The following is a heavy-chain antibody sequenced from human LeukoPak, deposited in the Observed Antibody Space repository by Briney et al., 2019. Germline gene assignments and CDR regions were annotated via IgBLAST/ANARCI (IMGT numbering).Heavy chain of an antibody. Sequence: GGSLRLSCAASGFVFSSYSMNWVRQAPGKGLEWVSFLIVGNGNQHYADSVKGRFTISRDNAKNSVYLQMNSLRAEDTAVYYCARGYGSGWYKFDYWGQGTLVTVSS. J-gene: IGHJ4*02. CDR2: LIVGNGNQ. CDR3: ARGYGSGWYKFDY. V-gene: IGHV3-48*04. CDR1: GFVFSSYS. D-gene: IGHD6-19*01.